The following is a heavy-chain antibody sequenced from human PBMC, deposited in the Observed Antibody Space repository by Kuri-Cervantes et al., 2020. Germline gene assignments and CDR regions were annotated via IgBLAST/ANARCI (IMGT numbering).Heavy chain of an antibody. J-gene: IGHJ4*02. V-gene: IGHV3-23*01. D-gene: IGHD2-15*01. Sequence: GESLKISCAASGFTFSSYAMSWVRQAPGKGLEWVSAISGSGGSTYYADSVKGRFTISRDNSKNTPYLQMNSLRAEDTAVYYCAKDDRSGGSCYKHWGQGTLVTVSS. CDR2: ISGSGGST. CDR1: GFTFSSYA. CDR3: AKDDRSGGSCYKH.